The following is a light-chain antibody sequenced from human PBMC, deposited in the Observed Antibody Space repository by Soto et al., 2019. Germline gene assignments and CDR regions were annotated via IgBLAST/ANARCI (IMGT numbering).Light chain of an antibody. J-gene: IGLJ2*01. CDR1: SSDVGGYNY. CDR2: DVS. V-gene: IGLV2-14*01. CDR3: SSYSSSNTL. Sequence: QSVLTQPASVSGSPGQSITISCTGSSSDVGGYNYVSWYQQHPGKAPKLIIYDVSNRPSGVSNRFSGSKSANTASLTISGLQAEDEADYYCSSYSSSNTLFGGGTKVTVL.